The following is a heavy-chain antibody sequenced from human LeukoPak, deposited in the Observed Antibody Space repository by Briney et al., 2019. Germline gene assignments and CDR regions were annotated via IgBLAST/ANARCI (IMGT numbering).Heavy chain of an antibody. Sequence: SETLSLTCTVSGGSISSYYWSWIRQPPGKGLEWIGYISYSGSTNYNPSLKSRVTISVDTSKNQFSLKLSSVTAADTAVYYCARARSWYYFDYWGQGTLVTVSS. CDR3: ARARSWYYFDY. V-gene: IGHV4-59*01. J-gene: IGHJ4*02. D-gene: IGHD6-13*01. CDR2: ISYSGST. CDR1: GGSISSYY.